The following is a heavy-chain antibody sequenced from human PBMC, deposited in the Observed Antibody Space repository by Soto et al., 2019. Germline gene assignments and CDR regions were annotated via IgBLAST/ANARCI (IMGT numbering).Heavy chain of an antibody. CDR2: ISGSGGST. Sequence: GGSLRLSCAASGFTFSSYAMSWVRQAPGKGLEWVSAISGSGGSTYYADSVKGRFTISRDNSKNTLYLQMNSLRAEDTAVYYCAKDPDYYGSGSYYNWFDPWGQGTLVTVSS. CDR1: GFTFSSYA. V-gene: IGHV3-23*01. CDR3: AKDPDYYGSGSYYNWFDP. D-gene: IGHD3-10*01. J-gene: IGHJ5*02.